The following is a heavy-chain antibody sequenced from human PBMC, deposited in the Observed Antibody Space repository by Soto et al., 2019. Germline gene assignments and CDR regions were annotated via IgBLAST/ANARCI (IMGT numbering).Heavy chain of an antibody. V-gene: IGHV1-69*13. J-gene: IGHJ5*02. CDR1: GGTFSSYA. CDR3: ARDVPTTSLFDP. CDR2: IIPIFGTA. D-gene: IGHD2-2*01. Sequence: ASVKVSCKASGGTFSSYAISWVRQAPGQGLEWMGGIIPIFGTANYAQKFQGRVTITADESTSTAYMELSSLRSEDTAVYYCARDVPTTSLFDPWGQGTLVTVSS.